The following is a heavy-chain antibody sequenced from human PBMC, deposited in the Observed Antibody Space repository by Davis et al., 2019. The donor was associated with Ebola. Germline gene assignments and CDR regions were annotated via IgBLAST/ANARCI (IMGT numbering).Heavy chain of an antibody. V-gene: IGHV3-48*02. CDR3: TRDTAIVVFDY. CDR1: GFTFSPYT. J-gene: IGHJ4*02. CDR2: IIGNRRTI. Sequence: PGGSLRLSCAAFGFTFSPYTMHWVRRAPGKGLEWISYIIGNRRTIYYADSVKGRFTISRDNAKNSVYLQMNSLRDEDTAVYYCTRDTAIVVFDYWGQGTLVTVSS. D-gene: IGHD2/OR15-2a*01.